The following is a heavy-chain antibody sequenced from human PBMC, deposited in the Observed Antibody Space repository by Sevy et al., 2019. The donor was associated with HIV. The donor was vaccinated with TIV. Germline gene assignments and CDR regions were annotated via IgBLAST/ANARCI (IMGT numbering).Heavy chain of an antibody. V-gene: IGHV3-30*03. CDR1: GFTFSSHG. D-gene: IGHD6-13*01. CDR2: MSYDGSYK. CDR3: ARDSGYSINWYPAY. J-gene: IGHJ4*02. Sequence: GGSLRLSCAASGFTFSSHGMHWVGQAPGKGLELVAVMSYDGSYKSYGDSVKGRFTISRDDSKNTLYLQMNSLRPEDTAMYYCARDSGYSINWYPAYWGQGTLVTVSS.